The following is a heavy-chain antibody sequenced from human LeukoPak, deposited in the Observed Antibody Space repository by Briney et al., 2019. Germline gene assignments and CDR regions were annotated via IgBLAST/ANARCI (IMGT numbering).Heavy chain of an antibody. J-gene: IGHJ3*02. Sequence: GGSLRLSCAASGFTFSSYSMNWVRQAPGKGLEWVSSISSSTTYIFYADSVKGRFTISRDNAKNSLYLQMNSLRAEDTAVYYCARLTMLDAFDIWGQGTMVTVSS. CDR2: ISSSTTYI. D-gene: IGHD3-10*01. CDR1: GFTFSSYS. CDR3: ARLTMLDAFDI. V-gene: IGHV3-21*01.